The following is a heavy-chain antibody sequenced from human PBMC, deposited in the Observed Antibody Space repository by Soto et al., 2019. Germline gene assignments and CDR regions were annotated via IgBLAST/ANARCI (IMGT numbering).Heavy chain of an antibody. Sequence: QVQLVESGGGVVQPGRSPRLSCAASGFTFSSYGMHWVRQAPGKGLEWVAVIWYDGSNKYYADSVKGRFTISRDNSKNTLYLQMNSLRAEDTAVYYCARDLNWNDAILGYWGQGTLVTVSS. CDR1: GFTFSSYG. CDR2: IWYDGSNK. D-gene: IGHD1-20*01. V-gene: IGHV3-33*01. J-gene: IGHJ4*02. CDR3: ARDLNWNDAILGY.